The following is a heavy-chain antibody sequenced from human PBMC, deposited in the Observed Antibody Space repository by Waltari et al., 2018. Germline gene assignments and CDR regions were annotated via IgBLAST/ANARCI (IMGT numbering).Heavy chain of an antibody. CDR2: FSYSGAT. CDR1: GGPLTRSPPY. D-gene: IGHD3-16*01. Sequence: QLHLQASGPGLVQPSETLSLTCSVSGGPLTRSPPYWGGIRQPPGKGLEWPGTFSYSGATYYNPSLRSRVTISLDTSKNQFSRKLNSVTAADTAVYYCATYVGASVGTAAFDVWGQGTMVTVSS. J-gene: IGHJ3*01. V-gene: IGHV4-39*01. CDR3: ATYVGASVGTAAFDV.